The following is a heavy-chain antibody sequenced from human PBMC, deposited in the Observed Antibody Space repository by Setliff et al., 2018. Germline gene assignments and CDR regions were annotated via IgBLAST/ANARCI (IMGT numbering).Heavy chain of an antibody. V-gene: IGHV3-48*03. J-gene: IGHJ4*02. D-gene: IGHD3-10*01. Sequence: GGSLRLSCAASGFTFSNYEMNWVRQAPGKGLEWVSYSGSSIYYADSVKGRFTISRDNAKNSLYLQMNSLRAEDTAVYYCARSPLWFGELFFDHWGQGTLVTVSS. CDR1: GFTFSNYE. CDR2: SGSSI. CDR3: ARSPLWFGELFFDH.